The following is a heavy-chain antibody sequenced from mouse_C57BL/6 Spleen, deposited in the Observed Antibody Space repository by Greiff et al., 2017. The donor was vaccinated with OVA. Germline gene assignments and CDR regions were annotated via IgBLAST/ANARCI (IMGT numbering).Heavy chain of an antibody. J-gene: IGHJ3*01. CDR2: IDPETGGT. V-gene: IGHV1-15*01. CDR3: TRSGGY. D-gene: IGHD1-3*01. Sequence: QVQLKQSGAELVRPGASVTLSCKASGYTFTDYEMHWVKQTPVHGLEWIGAIDPETGGTAYNQKFKGKAILTADKSSSTAYMELRSLTSEDSAVYYCTRSGGYWGQGTLVTVSA. CDR1: GYTFTDYE.